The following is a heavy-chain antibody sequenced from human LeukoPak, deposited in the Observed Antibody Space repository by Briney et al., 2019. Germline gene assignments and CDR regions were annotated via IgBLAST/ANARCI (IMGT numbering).Heavy chain of an antibody. D-gene: IGHD3-22*01. V-gene: IGHV1-18*01. CDR1: GYTFTSYG. CDR3: ARDPKRRYYYDSSGLIDY. Sequence: ASVKVSCKASGYTFTSYGISWVRQAPGQGLEWMGWISAYNGNTNYAQKLQGRVTTTTDTSTSTAYMELRSLRSDDTAVYYCARDPKRRYYYDSSGLIDYWGQGTLVTVSS. CDR2: ISAYNGNT. J-gene: IGHJ4*02.